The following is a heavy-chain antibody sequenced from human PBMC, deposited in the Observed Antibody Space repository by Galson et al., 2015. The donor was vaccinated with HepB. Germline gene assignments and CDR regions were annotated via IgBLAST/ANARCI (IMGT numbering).Heavy chain of an antibody. Sequence: SCKASGYTFTGYYMHWVRQAPGQGLEWMGWINPNSGGTNYAQKFQGWVTMTRDTSISTAYMELSRLRSDDTAVYYCARARVGGWYGGAFDIWGQGTMVTVSS. J-gene: IGHJ3*02. V-gene: IGHV1-2*04. CDR3: ARARVGGWYGGAFDI. D-gene: IGHD6-19*01. CDR1: GYTFTGYY. CDR2: INPNSGGT.